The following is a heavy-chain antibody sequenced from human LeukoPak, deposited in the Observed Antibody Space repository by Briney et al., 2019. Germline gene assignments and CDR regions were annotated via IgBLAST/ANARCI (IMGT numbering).Heavy chain of an antibody. J-gene: IGHJ4*02. D-gene: IGHD2-2*02. CDR3: ARGPRGIVVVPAAIAY. V-gene: IGHV3-21*01. Sequence: GGSLRLSCAASGFTFSSYSMNWVRHAPGEGLEWVSSISSSSSYIYYADSVKGRFTISRDNAKNSLYLQMNSLRAEDTAVYYCARGPRGIVVVPAAIAYWGQGTLVTVSS. CDR1: GFTFSSYS. CDR2: ISSSSSYI.